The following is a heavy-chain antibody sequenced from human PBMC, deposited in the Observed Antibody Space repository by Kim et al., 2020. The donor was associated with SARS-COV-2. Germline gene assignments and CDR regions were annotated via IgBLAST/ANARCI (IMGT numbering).Heavy chain of an antibody. CDR2: ISGSGGST. D-gene: IGHD3-3*01. CDR3: AKDTADFWSGYYTYFDY. J-gene: IGHJ4*02. V-gene: IGHV3-23*01. Sequence: GGSLRLSCAASGFTFSSYAMSWVRQAPGKGLEWVSAISGSGGSTYYADSVKGRFTISRDNSKNTLYLQMNSLRAEDTAVYYCAKDTADFWSGYYTYFDYWGQGTLVTVSS. CDR1: GFTFSSYA.